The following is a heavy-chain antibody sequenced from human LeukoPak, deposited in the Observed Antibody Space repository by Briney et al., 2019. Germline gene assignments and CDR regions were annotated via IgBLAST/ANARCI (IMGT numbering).Heavy chain of an antibody. J-gene: IGHJ4*02. CDR1: GFTFSSYG. CDR3: AKDSYYYDSSGYYYDY. Sequence: PGGSLRLSCAASGFTFSSYGMHWVRQAPGKGLGWVAFIRYDGSNKYYADSVKGRFTISRDNSKNTLYLQMNSLRAEDTAVYYCAKDSYYYDSSGYYYDYWGQGTLVTVSS. V-gene: IGHV3-30*02. D-gene: IGHD3-22*01. CDR2: IRYDGSNK.